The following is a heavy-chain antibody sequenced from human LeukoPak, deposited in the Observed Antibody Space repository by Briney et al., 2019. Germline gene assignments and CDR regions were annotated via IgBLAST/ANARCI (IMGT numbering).Heavy chain of an antibody. CDR1: GFTFSRHL. D-gene: IGHD5-18*01. Sequence: GGSLRLSCVGSGFTFSRHLMHWVRQAPGKGLAWVSRMNADGSISNYADSVKGRFTISRDNARNTLHLQMDSLSAEDTAVYYCTSDTVNTAVGIDYWGQGTLVTVSS. J-gene: IGHJ4*02. V-gene: IGHV3-74*01. CDR3: TSDTVNTAVGIDY. CDR2: MNADGSIS.